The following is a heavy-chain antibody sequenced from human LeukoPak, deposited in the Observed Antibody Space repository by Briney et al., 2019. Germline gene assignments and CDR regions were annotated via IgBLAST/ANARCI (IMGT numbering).Heavy chain of an antibody. Sequence: GYLRLSCAAPRFTFSSHAISGGRHAPGHRPCLVSPISGSGGSTYHADSVKGRFTISRENSKNTLYLQMNSLSGEDTPVYYCAKAECQWSPGYFDYWGQGTLVTVSS. CDR3: AKAECQWSPGYFDY. CDR2: ISGSGGST. D-gene: IGHD2-15*01. CDR1: RFTFSSHA. V-gene: IGHV3-23*01. J-gene: IGHJ4*02.